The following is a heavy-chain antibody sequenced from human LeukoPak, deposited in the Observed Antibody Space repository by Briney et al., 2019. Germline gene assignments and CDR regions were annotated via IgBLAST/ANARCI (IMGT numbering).Heavy chain of an antibody. V-gene: IGHV4-39*01. CDR2: IYYSGST. CDR3: ARTGIVGATLSFDY. D-gene: IGHD1-26*01. CDR1: GFTFSSYS. Sequence: PGGSLRLSCAASGFTFSSYSMNWIRQPPGKGLEWIGSIYYSGSTYYNPSLKSRVTISVDTSKNQFSLKLSSVTAADTAVYYCARTGIVGATLSFDYWGQGTLVTVSS. J-gene: IGHJ4*02.